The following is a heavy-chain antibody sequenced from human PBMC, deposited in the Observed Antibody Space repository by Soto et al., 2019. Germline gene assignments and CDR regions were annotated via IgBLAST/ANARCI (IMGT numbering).Heavy chain of an antibody. J-gene: IGHJ3*02. Sequence: PSETLSLTCTVSVASINWSPDYWGWLRQPPGKEPQWIASVHYTASTTYYNPSLKSRVTISVDTSKNQFSLNLRSVTAADTAIYYCARATSGYPGRGFQIWGQGKMVTVSS. CDR2: VHYTAST. D-gene: IGHD2-15*01. CDR3: ARATSGYPGRGFQI. CDR1: VASINWSPDY. V-gene: IGHV4-39*02.